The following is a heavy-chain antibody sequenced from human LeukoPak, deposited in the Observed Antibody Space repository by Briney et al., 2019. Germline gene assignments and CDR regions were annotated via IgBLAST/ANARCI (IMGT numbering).Heavy chain of an antibody. CDR2: VLHTGST. Sequence: SETLSLTCTVSGDSISNGGHYWTWIRQPPGKGLEWMGSVLHTGSTYDNPSLKSRVTISVDTSKNQFSLKLSSVTAADTGVYYCARGKDEYKVGRYRGQGTLVTVSS. J-gene: IGHJ4*02. CDR3: ARGKDEYKVGRY. V-gene: IGHV4-30-4*01. CDR1: GDSISNGGHY. D-gene: IGHD5-24*01.